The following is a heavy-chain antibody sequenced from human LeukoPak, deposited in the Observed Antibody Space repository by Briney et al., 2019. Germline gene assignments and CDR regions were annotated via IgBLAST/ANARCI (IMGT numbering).Heavy chain of an antibody. J-gene: IGHJ3*02. CDR1: GGSISSSSYY. Sequence: SGTLSLTCTVSGGSISSSSYYWGWIGQPPGKGLEWIGSIYYSGSTYYNPSLKSRVTISVDTSKNQFSLKLSSVTAADTAVYYCARLLAACSSTSCPSPWGAFDIWGQGTMVTVSS. CDR3: ARLLAACSSTSCPSPWGAFDI. CDR2: IYYSGST. V-gene: IGHV4-39*01. D-gene: IGHD2-2*01.